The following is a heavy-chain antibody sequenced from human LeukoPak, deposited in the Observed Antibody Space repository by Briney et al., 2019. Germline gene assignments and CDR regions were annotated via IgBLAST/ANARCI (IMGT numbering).Heavy chain of an antibody. V-gene: IGHV3-7*01. CDR1: GFTFSSYW. Sequence: AGGSLRLSCAASGFTFSSYWMSWVRQAPGKGLEWVANIKQDGSEKYYVDSVKGRFTISRDNAKNSLYLQMNSLRAEDTAVYYCARDGTYYDILTGYYRGYFDYWGQGTLVTVSS. CDR3: ARDGTYYDILTGYYRGYFDY. D-gene: IGHD3-9*01. CDR2: IKQDGSEK. J-gene: IGHJ4*02.